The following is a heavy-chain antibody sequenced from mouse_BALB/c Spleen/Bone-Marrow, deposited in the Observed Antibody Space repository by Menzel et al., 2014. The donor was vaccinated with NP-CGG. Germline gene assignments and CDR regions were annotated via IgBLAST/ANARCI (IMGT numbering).Heavy chain of an antibody. CDR1: GFTFSDYY. J-gene: IGHJ3*01. CDR2: ISDGGSYT. CDR3: ANYYGSTWFAY. V-gene: IGHV5-4*02. Sequence: EVELMESGGGLVKPGGSLKLSCAASGFTFSDYYMYWVRQTPEKRLEWVATISDGGSYTYYPDSVKGRFTISRDNAKNNLYLQMSSLKSEDTAMYYCANYYGSTWFAYWGQGTLVTVSA. D-gene: IGHD1-1*01.